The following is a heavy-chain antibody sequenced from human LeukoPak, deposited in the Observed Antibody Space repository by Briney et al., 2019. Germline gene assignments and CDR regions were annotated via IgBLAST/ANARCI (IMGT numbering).Heavy chain of an antibody. CDR2: IYYSGIT. V-gene: IGHV4-39*01. CDR1: GNSIITSSYY. Sequence: TPSETLSLTCTVSGNSIITSSYYWGWIRQPPGKGLEWLGSIYYSGITHYNPSLERRVTIYVDTSRNQFSLHLYSVTAADTAVFYCARSDYYDYRQIDIWGQGTLVTVSS. J-gene: IGHJ4*02. D-gene: IGHD3-22*01. CDR3: ARSDYYDYRQIDI.